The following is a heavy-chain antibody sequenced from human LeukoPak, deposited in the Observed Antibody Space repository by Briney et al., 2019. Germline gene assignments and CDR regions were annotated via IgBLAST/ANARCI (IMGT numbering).Heavy chain of an antibody. CDR3: AKGKDIAATGTGPFDY. V-gene: IGHV3-69-1*01. Sequence: GGSLRLSCAASGFTFSDYYMSWIRQAPGKGLEWVSSISSSSYIYYADSVKGRLTISRDNAKNSLYLQMNSLRAEDTAVYYCAKGKDIAATGTGPFDYWGQGTLVTVSS. J-gene: IGHJ4*02. CDR1: GFTFSDYY. CDR2: ISSSSYI. D-gene: IGHD6-13*01.